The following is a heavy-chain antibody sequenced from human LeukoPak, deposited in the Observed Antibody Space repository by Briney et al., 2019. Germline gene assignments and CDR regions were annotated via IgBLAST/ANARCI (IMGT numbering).Heavy chain of an antibody. CDR3: ARGGKVTYDFWSGYWFDP. Sequence: SETLSLTCTVSGGSISSYYWSWIRQPPGKGLEWIGYIYYSGSTNYNPSLKSRVTISVDTSKNQFSLKLSSVTAADTAVYYCARGGKVTYDFWSGYWFDPWGQGTLVTVSS. D-gene: IGHD3-3*01. V-gene: IGHV4-59*01. CDR1: GGSISSYY. J-gene: IGHJ5*02. CDR2: IYYSGST.